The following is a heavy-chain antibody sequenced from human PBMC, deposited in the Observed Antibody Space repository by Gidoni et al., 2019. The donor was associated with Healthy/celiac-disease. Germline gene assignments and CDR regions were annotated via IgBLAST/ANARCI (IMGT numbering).Heavy chain of an antibody. J-gene: IGHJ6*02. Sequence: EVQLVESGGGLVQPGRSLRLSCTASGFTFGDYAMSWVRQAPGKGLEWVGFIRIKAYGGTTEYAASVKGRFTISRDDSKSIAYLQMNSLKTEDTAVYYCTRDDDSSGYYYYYGMDVWGQGTTVTVSS. V-gene: IGHV3-49*04. CDR3: TRDDDSSGYYYYYGMDV. D-gene: IGHD3-22*01. CDR1: GFTFGDYA. CDR2: IRIKAYGGTT.